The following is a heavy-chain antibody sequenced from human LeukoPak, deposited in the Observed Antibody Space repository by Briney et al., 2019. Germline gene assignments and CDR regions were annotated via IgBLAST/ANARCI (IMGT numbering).Heavy chain of an antibody. D-gene: IGHD1-1*01. Sequence: GGSLRLSCAASGFTFSSYTMNWVRQAPGKGPEWVSSITSSSSYIYYADSVKGRFTISRDNAKNTLYLQMNSLRAEDTAVYYCASTTDFTRSGAFDIWGQGTMVTVSS. J-gene: IGHJ3*02. CDR3: ASTTDFTRSGAFDI. CDR1: GFTFSSYT. V-gene: IGHV3-21*01. CDR2: ITSSSSYI.